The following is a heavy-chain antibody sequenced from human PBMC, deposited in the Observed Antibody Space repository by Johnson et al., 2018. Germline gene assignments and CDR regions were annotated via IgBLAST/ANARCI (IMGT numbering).Heavy chain of an antibody. J-gene: IGHJ1*01. CDR1: GGSISNYY. CDR2: IYSSRIT. D-gene: IGHD3-22*01. CDR3: ARDDTYYYDSSGYYAGYFQH. Sequence: QVQLQESGPGLVKASETLSLTCTVSGGSISNYYWSGIRQPPGKGLEWIGFIYSSRITNYNPTLRSRVTRSLDTSKNHFSLKLSFVIAADKAVDYWARDDTYYYDSSGYYAGYFQHWGQGTLVTVSS. V-gene: IGHV4-59*01.